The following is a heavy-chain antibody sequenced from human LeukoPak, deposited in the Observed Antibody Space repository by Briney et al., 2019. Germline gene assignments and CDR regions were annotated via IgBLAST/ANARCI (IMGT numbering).Heavy chain of an antibody. CDR2: ISDSGSTI. CDR3: AREMEGNYGSGTFFDL. D-gene: IGHD3-10*01. V-gene: IGHV3-11*01. J-gene: IGHJ4*02. Sequence: GGSLRLSCAASEFVFSDYYMSWIRQAPGKGLEWVSYISDSGSTIYYADSVKGRFTISRDNVKNSLYLQMNGLRAEDTAVYYCAREMEGNYGSGTFFDLWGQGNMVTVSS. CDR1: EFVFSDYY.